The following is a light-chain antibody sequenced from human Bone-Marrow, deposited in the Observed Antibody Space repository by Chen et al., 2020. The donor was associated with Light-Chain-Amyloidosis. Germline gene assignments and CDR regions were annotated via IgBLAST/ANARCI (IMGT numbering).Light chain of an antibody. CDR1: QTISSNS. V-gene: IGKV3-20*01. Sequence: EIVLTQSPGTLSLSPGEGANLSCRASQTISSNSLTWYQKKLGQAPRLLISGSSSRATGIPDRFTGSGSGTDFTLTINRLEPEDFAMYYCQQYSTSPLTFGEGTKVEIK. CDR2: GSS. J-gene: IGKJ4*01. CDR3: QQYSTSPLT.